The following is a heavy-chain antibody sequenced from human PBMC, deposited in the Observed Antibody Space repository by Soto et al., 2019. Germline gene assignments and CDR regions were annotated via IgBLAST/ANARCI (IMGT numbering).Heavy chain of an antibody. CDR2: ISGSGGST. V-gene: IGHV3-23*01. D-gene: IGHD2-2*02. CDR3: AKQKDIVVVPAAIRGGWFDP. CDR1: GFTFSSYA. J-gene: IGHJ5*02. Sequence: GGSLRLSCAASGFTFSSYAMSWVRQAPGKGLEWVSAISGSGGSTYYADSVKGRFTISRDNSKNTLYLQMNSLRAEDTAVYYCAKQKDIVVVPAAIRGGWFDPWGQGTLVTVSS.